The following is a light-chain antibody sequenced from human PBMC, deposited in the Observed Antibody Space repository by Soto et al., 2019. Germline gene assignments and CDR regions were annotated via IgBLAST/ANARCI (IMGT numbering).Light chain of an antibody. CDR3: QSSSPNGHWV. V-gene: IGLV1-40*01. J-gene: IGLJ3*02. CDR2: DNT. CDR1: SSNIGAGYD. Sequence: QSVLTQPPSVSGAPGQRVTISCTGSSSNIGAGYDVHWYQQPPGTAPKLLIYDNTNRPSGAPGRFSGSKSGTSASLAITGLQAEDEADYYCQSSSPNGHWVFGGGTKLTVL.